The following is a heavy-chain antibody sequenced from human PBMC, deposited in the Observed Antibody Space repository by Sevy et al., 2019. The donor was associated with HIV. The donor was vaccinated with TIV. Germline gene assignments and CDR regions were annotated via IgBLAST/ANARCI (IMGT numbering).Heavy chain of an antibody. V-gene: IGHV1-2*02. J-gene: IGHJ4*02. CDR2: VYPNSGDT. D-gene: IGHD6-13*01. CDR3: SRETWYFAN. Sequence: ASVKVSCKTSGYTFTAYHMHWMRQAPGQGLEWMGWVYPNSGDTEYAQKFQGGVTMTTDTSINTVYMELSGLRSDDTAMYYCSRETWYFANWGQGTLVTVSS. CDR1: GYTFTAYH.